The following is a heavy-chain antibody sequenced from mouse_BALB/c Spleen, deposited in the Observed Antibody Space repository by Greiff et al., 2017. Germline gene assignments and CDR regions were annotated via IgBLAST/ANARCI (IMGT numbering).Heavy chain of an antibody. CDR2: ISSGGSYT. V-gene: IGHV5-6-4*01. J-gene: IGHJ3*01. CDR1: GFTFSSYT. D-gene: IGHD2-4*01. CDR3: TRAPYDYDGGAWFDY. Sequence: EVLLVESGGGLVKPGGSLKLSCAASGFTFSSYTMSWVRQTPEKRLEWVATISSGGSYTYYPDSVKGRFTISRDNAKNTLYLQMSSLKSEDTAMYYCTRAPYDYDGGAWFDYWGQGTPVTVSA.